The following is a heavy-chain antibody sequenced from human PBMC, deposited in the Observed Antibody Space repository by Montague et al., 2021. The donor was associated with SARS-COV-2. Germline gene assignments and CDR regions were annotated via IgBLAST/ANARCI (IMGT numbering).Heavy chain of an antibody. CDR3: AGKVSTVPVDY. D-gene: IGHD4-11*01. Sequence: SETLSLTCAVSGVSITSTNWWSLVRQPPGKGLEWIGEISYGGIATYNPSLKSRATTSMDRSRNLFSLKLSAVTAADTAIYYCAGKVSTVPVDYWGQGTLVTVS. V-gene: IGHV4-4*02. J-gene: IGHJ4*02. CDR2: ISYGGIA. CDR1: GVSITSTNW.